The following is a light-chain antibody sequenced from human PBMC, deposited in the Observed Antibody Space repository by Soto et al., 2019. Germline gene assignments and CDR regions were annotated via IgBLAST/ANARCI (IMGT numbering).Light chain of an antibody. V-gene: IGKV3-20*01. Sequence: ILLTQSPVTLSLSPGESATLSWRASQSVSSNLAWYQQKPGQAPRLLIYGASRRATGIPDRFIGSGSGTEFTLTTSRLEPEDFAVYYCQHYITSLTTFGQGTKVDI. CDR3: QHYITSLTT. CDR1: QSVSSN. J-gene: IGKJ1*01. CDR2: GAS.